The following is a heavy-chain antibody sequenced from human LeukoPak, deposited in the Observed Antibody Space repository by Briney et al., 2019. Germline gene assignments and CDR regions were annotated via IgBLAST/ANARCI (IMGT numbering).Heavy chain of an antibody. D-gene: IGHD3-22*01. CDR3: ARIDSSHYGMDV. V-gene: IGHV3-21*01. CDR2: ISSSSSYI. CDR1: GFTFSSYS. J-gene: IGHJ6*02. Sequence: GGSLRLSCAASGFTFSSYSMNWVRQAPGKGLEWVSSISSSSSYIYYADSVKGRFTISRDNAKNSLYLQMNSLRAEDTAVYYCARIDSSHYGMDVWGQGTTVTVSS.